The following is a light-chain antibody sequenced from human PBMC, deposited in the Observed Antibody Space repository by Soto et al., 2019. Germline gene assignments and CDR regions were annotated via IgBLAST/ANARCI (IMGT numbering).Light chain of an antibody. V-gene: IGKV3-20*01. CDR2: GAS. CDR3: QQSSRSPIT. CDR1: QSVSTN. J-gene: IGKJ5*01. Sequence: EFVLTQSPGTLSLSPGERATLSCRASQSVSTNLAWYQQKPGQAPRLLIYGASSRATGIPDRFSGSGSGTDFTLTISRLEPEDFAVYYCQQSSRSPITFGQGTRLEIK.